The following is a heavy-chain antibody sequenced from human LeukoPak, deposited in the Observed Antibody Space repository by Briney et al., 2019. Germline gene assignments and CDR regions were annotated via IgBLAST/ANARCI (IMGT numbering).Heavy chain of an antibody. V-gene: IGHV3-21*01. CDR2: ISSSSSYI. Sequence: GGSLRLSCAASGFTFSSYSVNWVRQAPGKGLEWVSSISSSSSYIYYADSVKGRFTISRDNAKNPLYLQMNSLRAEDTAVYYCARGGYSFGFDYWGQGTLVTVSS. CDR3: ARGGYSFGFDY. CDR1: GFTFSSYS. J-gene: IGHJ4*02. D-gene: IGHD5-18*01.